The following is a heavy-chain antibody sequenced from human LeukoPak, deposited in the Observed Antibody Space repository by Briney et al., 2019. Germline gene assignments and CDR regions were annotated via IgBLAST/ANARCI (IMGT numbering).Heavy chain of an antibody. CDR2: MSSDGNDN. Sequence: GGSLRLPCAASGFSFSTYTLHWVRQAPGKGLEWVAVMSSDGNDNHYAASVKGRFTISRDNSKTTVYLQMNSLRAEDTALYYCAREGHYDILTGYSPVEYYYYYMDVWGKGTTVTVSS. CDR1: GFSFSTYT. CDR3: AREGHYDILTGYSPVEYYYYYMDV. J-gene: IGHJ6*03. V-gene: IGHV3-30*04. D-gene: IGHD3-9*01.